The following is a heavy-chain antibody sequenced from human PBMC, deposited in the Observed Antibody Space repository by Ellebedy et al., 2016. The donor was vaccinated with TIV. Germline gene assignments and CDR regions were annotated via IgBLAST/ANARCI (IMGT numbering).Heavy chain of an antibody. D-gene: IGHD6-19*01. V-gene: IGHV3-74*01. CDR2: INNDGSTA. Sequence: GESLKISCAASGFTFSSYWMHWVRQAPGKGLVWVSRINNDGSTATYADSVKGRFTISRDNDKSTLYLQMNSLRGEDTAVYYCARAGYSSGWHYSDYWGQGTLVTVSS. J-gene: IGHJ4*02. CDR1: GFTFSSYW. CDR3: ARAGYSSGWHYSDY.